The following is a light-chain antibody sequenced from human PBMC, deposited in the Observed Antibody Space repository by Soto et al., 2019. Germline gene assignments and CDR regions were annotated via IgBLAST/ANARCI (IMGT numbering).Light chain of an antibody. CDR3: SSYTGSSTNTVV. Sequence: QSVLTQPASVSGSPGQSITISCTGTSSDVGKYNYVSWYQQHPAKAPKLMIFEVSNRPSGVSNRFSGSKSGNTASLTISGLQAEDEAEYYCSSYTGSSTNTVVFGGGPSSPS. V-gene: IGLV2-14*01. CDR1: SSDVGKYNY. J-gene: IGLJ2*01. CDR2: EVS.